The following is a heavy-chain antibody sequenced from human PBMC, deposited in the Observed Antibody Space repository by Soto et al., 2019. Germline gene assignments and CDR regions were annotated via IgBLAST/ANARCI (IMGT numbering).Heavy chain of an antibody. CDR1: GFTFSSYG. D-gene: IGHD6-19*01. J-gene: IGHJ6*02. Sequence: QVQLVESGGGVVQPGRSLRLSCAASGFTFSSYGMHWVRQAPGKGLEWVAVISYDGSKKYYADSVKGRFTISRDNSKNTLYLQMNSLRAEDTAVYYCASSSGPFERGRYYYYGMDVWGQGTTVTVS. CDR2: ISYDGSKK. V-gene: IGHV3-30*03. CDR3: ASSSGPFERGRYYYYGMDV.